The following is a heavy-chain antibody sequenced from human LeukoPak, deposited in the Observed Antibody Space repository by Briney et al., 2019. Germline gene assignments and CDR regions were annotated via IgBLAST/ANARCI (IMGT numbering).Heavy chain of an antibody. J-gene: IGHJ3*01. CDR1: GFALSSYW. D-gene: IGHD3-16*01. CDR2: SEPDGTIA. CDR3: AREYGRGGSAFDV. Sequence: QTGGSLRLSCAASGFALSSYWVHWVRQVPGKGLVWVAHSEPDGTIANYGDSVKGRFTISRDNAKNTLYLQVDSLRAEDTAVYYCAREYGRGGSAFDVWGQGTMVTVSS. V-gene: IGHV3-74*01.